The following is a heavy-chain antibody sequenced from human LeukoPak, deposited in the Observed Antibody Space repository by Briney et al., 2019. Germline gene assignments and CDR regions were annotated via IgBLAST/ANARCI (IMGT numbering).Heavy chain of an antibody. Sequence: PGGSLRLSCAASGFTFSSYAMSWVRQAPGKGLEWVSVISGGGGSTYYTDSVKGRFTISRDKSKNTLCLQMSSLRAEDTAIYYCATYYYDSSGYRSFDYWGQGTLVTVSS. CDR2: ISGGGGST. CDR1: GFTFSSYA. CDR3: ATYYYDSSGYRSFDY. J-gene: IGHJ4*02. V-gene: IGHV3-23*01. D-gene: IGHD3-22*01.